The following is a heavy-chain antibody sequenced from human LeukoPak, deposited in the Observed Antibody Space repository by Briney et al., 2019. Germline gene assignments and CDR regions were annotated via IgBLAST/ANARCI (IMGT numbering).Heavy chain of an antibody. CDR2: IIPIFGTA. J-gene: IGHJ3*02. D-gene: IGHD1-26*01. CDR1: GGTFSSYA. Sequence: SVKVSCKASGGTFSSYAISWVRQAPGQGLEWMGGIIPIFGTANYAQKFQGRVTITADESTSTAYMELSSLRSEDTAVYYCAKGGELRDAFDIWGQGTMVTVSS. CDR3: AKGGELRDAFDI. V-gene: IGHV1-69*13.